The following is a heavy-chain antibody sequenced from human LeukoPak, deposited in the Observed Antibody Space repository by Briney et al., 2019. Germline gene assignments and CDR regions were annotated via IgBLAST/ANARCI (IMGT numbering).Heavy chain of an antibody. CDR3: ARGRRFLEWSPFDGFDI. D-gene: IGHD3-3*01. J-gene: IGHJ3*02. CDR1: GGSISNYY. Sequence: PSETLSLTCTVSGGSISNYYWNWTRQPPGKGLEWIGYIYYSGSTNYNPSLKSRVTISVDTSKNQFSLKMNSVTAADTAVYYCARGRRFLEWSPFDGFDIWGQGTMVTVSS. CDR2: IYYSGST. V-gene: IGHV4-59*12.